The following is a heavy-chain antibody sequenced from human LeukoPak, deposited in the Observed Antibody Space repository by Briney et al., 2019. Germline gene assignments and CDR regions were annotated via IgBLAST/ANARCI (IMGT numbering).Heavy chain of an antibody. CDR3: ARVRGGYYFDY. CDR1: GFTFSTYW. V-gene: IGHV3-7*01. Sequence: HPGGSLRLSCAASGFTFSTYWMSWVRQAPGKGLEWVANIKQDGSEKDYVDAVKGRFTISRDNAKNSLFMQMNSLRAEDTVMYYCARVRGGYYFDYWGQGSVVTVSS. D-gene: IGHD3-16*01. J-gene: IGHJ4*02. CDR2: IKQDGSEK.